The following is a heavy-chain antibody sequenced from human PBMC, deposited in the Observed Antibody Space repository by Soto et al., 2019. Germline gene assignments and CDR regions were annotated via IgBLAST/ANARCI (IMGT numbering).Heavy chain of an antibody. CDR1: GESVTVHF. J-gene: IGHJ4*02. V-gene: IGHV4-34*01. CDR2: VSHSGNT. Sequence: SDTLSLTCTVSGESVTVHFWSGVRQPPGKGLEWIGEVSHSGNTKYYPSLRSRVTLSVDSSKNQISLALTSVTAADTAVYYCARAKFESTGWHQFDIWGQGTLVTVSS. D-gene: IGHD7-27*01. CDR3: ARAKFESTGWHQFDI.